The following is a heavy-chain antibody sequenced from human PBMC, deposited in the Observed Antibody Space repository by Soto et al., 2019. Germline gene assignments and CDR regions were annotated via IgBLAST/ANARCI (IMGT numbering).Heavy chain of an antibody. Sequence: EVQLVESGGGLVQPGGSLRLSCAASGFTFSTYWMHWVRQVPGKGLVWVSHIDNDGISTTYADSVKGRFTISRDNAKNTLDLKMNSLRAEDTAVYYCVRDDFGLGIAYWRLGTLVTDSS. CDR3: VRDDFGLGIAY. CDR2: IDNDGIST. V-gene: IGHV3-74*01. J-gene: IGHJ4*02. D-gene: IGHD1-26*01. CDR1: GFTFSTYW.